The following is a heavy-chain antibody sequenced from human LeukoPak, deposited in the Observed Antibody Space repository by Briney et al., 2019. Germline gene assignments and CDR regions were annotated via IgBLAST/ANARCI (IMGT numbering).Heavy chain of an antibody. J-gene: IGHJ4*02. Sequence: GGSPRLSCAASGFTFSSYGMHWVRQAPGKGLEWVAVISYDGSNKYYADSVKGRFTISRDNSKNTLYLQMNSLRAEDTAVYYCAKDKRFPGIAAAGTLDYWGQGTLVTVSS. D-gene: IGHD6-13*01. CDR2: ISYDGSNK. CDR3: AKDKRFPGIAAAGTLDY. CDR1: GFTFSSYG. V-gene: IGHV3-30*18.